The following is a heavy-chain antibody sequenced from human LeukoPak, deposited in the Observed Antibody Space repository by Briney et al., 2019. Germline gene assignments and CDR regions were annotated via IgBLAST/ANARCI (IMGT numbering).Heavy chain of an antibody. CDR1: GGSISSSSYY. D-gene: IGHD4-23*01. CDR2: IYYSGST. CDR3: ARWSGGKVDY. Sequence: NPSETLSLTCTVSGGSISSSSYYWGWIRQPPGKGLEWIGSIYYSGSTNYNPSLKSRVTISVDTSKNQFSLKLSSVTAADTAVYYCARWSGGKVDYWGQGTLVTVSS. V-gene: IGHV4-39*07. J-gene: IGHJ4*02.